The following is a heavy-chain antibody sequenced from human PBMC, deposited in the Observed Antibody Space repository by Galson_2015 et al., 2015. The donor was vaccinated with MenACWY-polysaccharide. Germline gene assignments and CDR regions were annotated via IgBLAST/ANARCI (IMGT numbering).Heavy chain of an antibody. Sequence: PALVKPTQSLTLTCTFSGFSLSTSGVGVGWIRQPPGKALEWLAFIYWDDDKRYSPSLKSRLTITKDTSKNQVVLTVTNMDPVDSATYYCATANYDFWGQGTLVTVSS. CDR2: IYWDDDK. J-gene: IGHJ4*02. CDR3: ATANYDF. V-gene: IGHV2-5*02. D-gene: IGHD5-24*01. CDR1: GFSLSTSGVG.